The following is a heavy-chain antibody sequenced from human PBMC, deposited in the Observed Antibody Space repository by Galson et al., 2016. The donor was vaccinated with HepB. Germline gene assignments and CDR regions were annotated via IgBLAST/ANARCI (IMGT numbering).Heavy chain of an antibody. CDR2: INPGNGDT. Sequence: SVKVSCKASGYRFSSHAIHWVRQAPGQRLEWMGWINPGNGDTEFSQRFQGRVTITRDTSASTVYMDLNSLISEDTAIYSCARDMGSTSTPPFDYWGQGTLVTVSS. V-gene: IGHV1-3*01. CDR3: ARDMGSTSTPPFDY. D-gene: IGHD3-10*01. J-gene: IGHJ4*02. CDR1: GYRFSSHA.